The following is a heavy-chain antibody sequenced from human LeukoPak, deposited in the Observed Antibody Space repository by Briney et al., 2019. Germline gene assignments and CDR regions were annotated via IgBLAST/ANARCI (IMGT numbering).Heavy chain of an antibody. J-gene: IGHJ4*02. CDR1: GYRFTSYW. D-gene: IGHD3-22*01. CDR2: IYPVDSDT. V-gene: IGHV5-51*01. Sequence: GESLKISFKGSGYRFTSYWIGWVRQMPGKGLEWMGIIYPVDSDTSYSPSFQAHGTISADKSISTAYLQWSSLKASHTAMYYCARHRTMYYYDSSGYPDYWGQGTLVTVSS. CDR3: ARHRTMYYYDSSGYPDY.